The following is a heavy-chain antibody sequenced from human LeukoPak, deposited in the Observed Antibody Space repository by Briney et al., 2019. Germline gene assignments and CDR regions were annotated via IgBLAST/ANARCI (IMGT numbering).Heavy chain of an antibody. CDR3: TRGSYDVLTGYSTLGEY. V-gene: IGHV4-39*01. CDR2: IYYSGST. CDR1: GGSLSSSSYY. Sequence: SETLSLTCTVSGGSLSSSSYYWGWVRQPPGKGLEWIGNIYYSGSTYYNPSLKSRLTISLDTSQRQFSLRLSSVTAADTALYYCTRGSYDVLTGYSTLGEYWGQGTLVTVSS. J-gene: IGHJ4*02. D-gene: IGHD3-9*01.